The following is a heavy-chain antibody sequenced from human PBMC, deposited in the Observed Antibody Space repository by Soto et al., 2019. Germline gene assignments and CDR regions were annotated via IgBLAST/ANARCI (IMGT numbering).Heavy chain of an antibody. CDR1: GFTFSSYA. CDR2: ISGSGGST. J-gene: IGHJ5*02. V-gene: IGHV3-23*01. CDR3: AKGGTYYYDNWFDP. D-gene: IGHD3-22*01. Sequence: GGSLRLSCAASGFTFSSYAMSWVRQAPGKGLEWVSAISGSGGSTYYADSVKGRFTISRDNSKNTLYLQMNSLRAEDTAVYYCAKGGTYYYDNWFDPWGQGTLVTVPQ.